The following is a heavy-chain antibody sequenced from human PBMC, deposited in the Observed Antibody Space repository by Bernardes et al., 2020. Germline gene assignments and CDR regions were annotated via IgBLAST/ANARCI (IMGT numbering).Heavy chain of an antibody. V-gene: IGHV4-34*01. CDR1: GGSFSGYY. CDR2: INHSGST. CDR3: ARGRPQGRSITIFGGSPGWFDP. D-gene: IGHD3-3*01. J-gene: IGHJ5*02. Sequence: TLSLTCAVYGGSFSGYYWSWIRQPPGKGLEWIGEINHSGSTNYNPSLKSRVTISVDTSKNQFSLKLSSVTAADTAVYYCARGRPQGRSITIFGGSPGWFDPWGQGTLVTVSS.